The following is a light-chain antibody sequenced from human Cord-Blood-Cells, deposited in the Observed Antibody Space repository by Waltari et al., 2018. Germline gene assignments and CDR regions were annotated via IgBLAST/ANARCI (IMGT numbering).Light chain of an antibody. J-gene: IGKJ1*01. CDR2: DAS. CDR3: QQYDNLPWT. V-gene: IGKV1-33*01. CDR1: QDISNY. Sequence: DIQMNQSPFSLSASLGDRVTTSCQAIQDISNYLNWYQQKPGKAPKLLIYDASNLETGVPSRFSGSGSGTDFTFTISSLQPEDIATYYCQQYDNLPWTFGQGTKVEIK.